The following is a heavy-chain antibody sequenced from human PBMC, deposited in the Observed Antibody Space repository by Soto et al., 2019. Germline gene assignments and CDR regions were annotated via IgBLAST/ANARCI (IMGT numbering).Heavy chain of an antibody. V-gene: IGHV2-5*02. CDR3: AHSREYYDSSGYEAFVY. CDR1: GFSLSTSGVG. CDR2: IYWDDDK. J-gene: IGHJ4*02. Sequence: QITLKESGPTLVKPTQTLTLTCTFSGFSLSTSGVGVGWIRQPPGKALEWLALIYWDDDKRYSPSLKSRLTITKATSKNQVVLTRTNMDPVDTATYYCAHSREYYDSSGYEAFVYWGQGTLVTVSS. D-gene: IGHD3-22*01.